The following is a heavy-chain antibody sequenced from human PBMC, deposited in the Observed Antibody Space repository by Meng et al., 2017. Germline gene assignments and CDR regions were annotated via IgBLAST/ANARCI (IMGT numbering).Heavy chain of an antibody. D-gene: IGHD3-22*01. V-gene: IGHV4-39*07. CDR1: GGSSSSSSYY. Sequence: LPLQEVGPGLVKPSAPLSLTCTVSGGSSSSSSYYWCWIRQPPGKGLEWIGSIYYSGSTYYNPSLKSRVTISVDASKNQFSLKLSSVTAADTAVYYCARICYDSSGYSPYNWFDPWGQGTLVTVSS. J-gene: IGHJ5*02. CDR3: ARICYDSSGYSPYNWFDP. CDR2: IYYSGST.